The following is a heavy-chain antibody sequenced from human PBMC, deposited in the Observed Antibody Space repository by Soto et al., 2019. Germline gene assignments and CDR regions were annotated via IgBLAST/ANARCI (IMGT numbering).Heavy chain of an antibody. J-gene: IGHJ4*02. CDR3: AKDPSYDSSGWVVDY. V-gene: IGHV3-30*18. Sequence: QVQLVESGGGVVQPGRSLRLSCAASGFTFSSYGMHWVRQAPGKGLEWVAVISYDGSNKYYADSVKGRFTISRDNSKNTLYLQMNSLRAEDTAVYYCAKDPSYDSSGWVVDYWGQGTLVTVSS. CDR1: GFTFSSYG. D-gene: IGHD3-22*01. CDR2: ISYDGSNK.